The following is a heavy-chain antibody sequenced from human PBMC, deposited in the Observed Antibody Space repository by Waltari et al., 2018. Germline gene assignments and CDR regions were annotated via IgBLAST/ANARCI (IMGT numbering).Heavy chain of an antibody. Sequence: QVQLQQWGAGLLKPSETLSLTCAVYGGSFSGYYWSWIRQPPGKGLEWIGEINHSGSTNYNPSRKSRVTISVDTSKNQFSLKLSSVTAADTAVYYCASVPGLGSSSLWLPPPTDYYYGMDVWGQGTTVTVSS. CDR1: GGSFSGYY. CDR3: ASVPGLGSSSLWLPPPTDYYYGMDV. CDR2: INHSGST. D-gene: IGHD6-13*01. J-gene: IGHJ6*02. V-gene: IGHV4-34*01.